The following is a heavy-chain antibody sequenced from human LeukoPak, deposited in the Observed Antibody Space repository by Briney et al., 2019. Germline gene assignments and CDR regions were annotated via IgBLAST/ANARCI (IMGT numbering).Heavy chain of an antibody. CDR1: GFIFSSYG. J-gene: IGHJ4*01. CDR2: IRYDGNNK. V-gene: IGHV3-30*02. Sequence: SGGSLRLSCAASGFIFSSYGMHWVRQAPGKGLEWVTFIRYDGNNKYYADSVKGRFTVSRDNSKNTLSLPMNSLRGDDTAVYYCASSRGELLDYWGHGTLVTVSS. D-gene: IGHD1-26*01. CDR3: ASSRGELLDY.